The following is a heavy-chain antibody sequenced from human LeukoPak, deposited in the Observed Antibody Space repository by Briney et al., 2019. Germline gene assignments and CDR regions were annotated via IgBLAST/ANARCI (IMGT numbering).Heavy chain of an antibody. J-gene: IGHJ4*02. Sequence: SETLSLTCTVSGDSFSSNNYWTWVRQPPGKGLEWIGEIYRSGATNHNPSLRSRVTVSLDKSKNQFSLRLNSVTAADTAIYYCARNAGYSDLNYWGQGVLVTVSS. CDR3: ARNAGYSDLNY. V-gene: IGHV4-4*02. CDR1: GDSFSSNNY. CDR2: IYRSGAT. D-gene: IGHD3-22*01.